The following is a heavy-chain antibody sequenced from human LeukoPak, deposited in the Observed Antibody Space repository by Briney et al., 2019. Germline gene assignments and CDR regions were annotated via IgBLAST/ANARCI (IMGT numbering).Heavy chain of an antibody. V-gene: IGHV1-69*13. CDR1: GGTFSSYA. Sequence: VASVKVSCKASGGTFSSYAISWVRQAPGQGLEWMGGIIPIFGTANYAQKFQGRVTITADESTSTAYMELRSLRSDDTAVYYCARDRGDHFDYWGQGTLVTVSS. J-gene: IGHJ4*02. CDR2: IIPIFGTA. D-gene: IGHD3-16*01. CDR3: ARDRGDHFDY.